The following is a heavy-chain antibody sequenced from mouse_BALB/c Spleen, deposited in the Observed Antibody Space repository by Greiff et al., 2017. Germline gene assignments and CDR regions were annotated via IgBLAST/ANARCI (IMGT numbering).Heavy chain of an antibody. CDR3: ARNWDDAMDY. Sequence: EVKLVESGPGLVKPSQSLSLTCTVTGYSITSDYAWYWIRQFPGNKLEWMGYISYSGSTSYNPSLKSRISITRDTSKNQFFLQLNSVTTEDTATYYCARNWDDAMDYWGQGTSVTVSA. V-gene: IGHV3-2*02. CDR1: GYSITSDYA. D-gene: IGHD4-1*01. J-gene: IGHJ4*01. CDR2: ISYSGST.